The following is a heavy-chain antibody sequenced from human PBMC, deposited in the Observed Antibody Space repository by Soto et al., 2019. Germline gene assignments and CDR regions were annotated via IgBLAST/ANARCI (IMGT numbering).Heavy chain of an antibody. Sequence: EVQLLESGGGLVQPGGSLRLSCAASGFTFSSYAMSWVRQAPGKGLEWVSAISGSGGSTYYADSVKGRFTISRDNSKNTGYMTMKTLRAEDTAVYYCAKQKGEPAAPFDYWGQGTLVTVSS. J-gene: IGHJ4*02. CDR2: ISGSGGST. CDR3: AKQKGEPAAPFDY. CDR1: GFTFSSYA. D-gene: IGHD2-2*01. V-gene: IGHV3-23*01.